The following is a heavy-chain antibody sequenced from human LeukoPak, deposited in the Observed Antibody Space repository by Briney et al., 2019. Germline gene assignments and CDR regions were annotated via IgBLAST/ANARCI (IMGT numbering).Heavy chain of an antibody. V-gene: IGHV3-48*04. J-gene: IGHJ4*02. CDR2: ISSSSTI. D-gene: IGHD1-14*01. CDR3: ARFENLEY. Sequence: PGGSLRLSCAASGFTFSSYSMNWVRQAPGKGLEWVSYISSSSTIYYADSVKGRFTISRDNAKNSLYLQMNSLRAEDTAVYYCARFENLEYWGQGTLVTVSS. CDR1: GFTFSSYS.